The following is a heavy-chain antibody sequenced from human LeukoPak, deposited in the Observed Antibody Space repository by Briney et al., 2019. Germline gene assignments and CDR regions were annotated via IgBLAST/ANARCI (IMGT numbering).Heavy chain of an antibody. J-gene: IGHJ6*03. CDR1: GFTFSSYA. D-gene: IGHD6-13*01. CDR2: ISGSGGST. V-gene: IGHV3-23*01. CDR3: AKEGHSSSWLRYYYYMDV. Sequence: GGSLRLSCAASGFTFSSYAMSWVRQAPGKGLEWVSAISGSGGSTYYADSVKGRFTISRDNSKNTLYLQMNSLRAEDTAVYYCAKEGHSSSWLRYYYYMDVWGKGTTVTVSS.